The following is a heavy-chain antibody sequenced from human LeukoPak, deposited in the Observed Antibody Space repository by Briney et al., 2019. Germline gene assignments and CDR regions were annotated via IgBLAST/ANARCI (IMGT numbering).Heavy chain of an antibody. Sequence: NPSETLSLTCAVHGGSFSGYYWSWIRQPPGKGLEWIGEINHSGSTNYNPSLKSRVTISVDTARNQFSLKLSSVTAADTAVYYCARDRQQLVRGDYFDYWGQGTLVTVSS. CDR2: INHSGST. V-gene: IGHV4-34*01. J-gene: IGHJ4*02. D-gene: IGHD6-13*01. CDR1: GGSFSGYY. CDR3: ARDRQQLVRGDYFDY.